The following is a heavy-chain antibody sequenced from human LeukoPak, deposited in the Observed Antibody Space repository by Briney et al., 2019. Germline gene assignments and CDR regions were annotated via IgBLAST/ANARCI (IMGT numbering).Heavy chain of an antibody. Sequence: GGSLRLSCAASGFTFLTYAMSWVRQAPGKGLQWVSVIRDSGASTYYADSVKGRFTISRDNAKNSLYLQMNSLRAEDTAVYYCLRISRRAFDYWGQGTLVTVSS. CDR1: GFTFLTYA. CDR2: IRDSGAST. D-gene: IGHD2/OR15-2a*01. J-gene: IGHJ4*02. V-gene: IGHV3-23*01. CDR3: LRISRRAFDY.